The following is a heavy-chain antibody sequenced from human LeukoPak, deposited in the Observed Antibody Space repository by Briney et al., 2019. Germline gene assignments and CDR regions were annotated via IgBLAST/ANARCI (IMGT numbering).Heavy chain of an antibody. Sequence: PGGSLRLSCAASGFTFSSYAMSWVRQAPGKGLEWVSAICGSGGGTYYADSVKGRFTISRDNSKNTLYLQMNSLRAEDTAVYYCVKVEGYCSSTSCYEPFDYWGQGTLVTVSS. CDR2: ICGSGGGT. CDR3: VKVEGYCSSTSCYEPFDY. J-gene: IGHJ4*02. D-gene: IGHD2-2*01. V-gene: IGHV3-23*01. CDR1: GFTFSSYA.